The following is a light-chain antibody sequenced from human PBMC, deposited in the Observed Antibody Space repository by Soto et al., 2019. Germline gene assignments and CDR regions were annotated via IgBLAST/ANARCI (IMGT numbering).Light chain of an antibody. CDR1: QSLSRS. J-gene: IGKJ4*01. CDR2: DAS. Sequence: EIVLTQSPATLSLSPGERATLSCRASQSLSRSLAWYQQKPGQAPRLLIYDASNRATDIPARFSGSGSGTDFTLTISSLEPEDFALYYCQHRANWPLTFGGGTKVDI. CDR3: QHRANWPLT. V-gene: IGKV3-11*01.